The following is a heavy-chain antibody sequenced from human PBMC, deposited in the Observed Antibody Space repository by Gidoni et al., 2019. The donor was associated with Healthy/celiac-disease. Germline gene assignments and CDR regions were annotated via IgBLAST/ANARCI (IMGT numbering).Heavy chain of an antibody. J-gene: IGHJ6*02. V-gene: IGHV4-34*01. CDR2: INHSGST. Sequence: QVQLQQWGAGLLKPSETLSLPCAVYGGSFSGYYWSWIRQPPGKGLEWIGEINHSGSTNYNPSLKSRVTISVDTSKNQFSLKLSSVTAADTAVYYCAINELLWFGESYTQLYGMDVWGQGTAVTVSS. D-gene: IGHD3-10*01. CDR3: AINELLWFGESYTQLYGMDV. CDR1: GGSFSGYY.